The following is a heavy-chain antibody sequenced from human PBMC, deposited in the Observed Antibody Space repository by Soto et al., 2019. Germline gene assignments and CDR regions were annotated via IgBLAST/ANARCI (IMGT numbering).Heavy chain of an antibody. Sequence: PGGSLRLSCAASGFTFSDYYMSWIRQAPGKGLEWVSYISSSSSYTNYADSVKGRFTISRDNARNSLYLQMNSLTSDDTAFYYCAKDDYSDNTGSHFDFWGQGTLVTVSS. D-gene: IGHD3-22*01. CDR2: ISSSSSYT. CDR3: AKDDYSDNTGSHFDF. J-gene: IGHJ4*02. V-gene: IGHV3-11*05. CDR1: GFTFSDYY.